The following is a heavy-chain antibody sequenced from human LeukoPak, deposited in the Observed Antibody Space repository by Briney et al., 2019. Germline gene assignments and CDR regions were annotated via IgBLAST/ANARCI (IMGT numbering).Heavy chain of an antibody. CDR3: ATYRQVLLPFES. J-gene: IGHJ4*02. Sequence: GGSLRLSCAASGFTVSDYSMSWVRQPPGKGLEWVSSIFQGGGEIHYADSVRGRFTISRDNSKSTLFLQMNSLRVEDTAIYYCATYRQVLLPFESWGQGTLVTVSS. CDR1: GFTVSDYS. V-gene: IGHV3-23*01. D-gene: IGHD5-18*01. CDR2: IFQGGGEI.